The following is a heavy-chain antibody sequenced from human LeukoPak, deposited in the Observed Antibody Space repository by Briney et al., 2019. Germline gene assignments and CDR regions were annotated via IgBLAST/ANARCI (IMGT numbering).Heavy chain of an antibody. Sequence: AGGSLRLSCTASGFTFGDYAMSWVRQAPGKGLEWVGFIRSKAYGGTTEYAASVKGRSTISRDDSKSIAYLQMNSLKTEDTAVYYCTRDKKRWLQSGFDYWGQGTLVTVSS. V-gene: IGHV3-49*04. CDR1: GFTFGDYA. CDR2: IRSKAYGGTT. CDR3: TRDKKRWLQSGFDY. J-gene: IGHJ4*02. D-gene: IGHD5-24*01.